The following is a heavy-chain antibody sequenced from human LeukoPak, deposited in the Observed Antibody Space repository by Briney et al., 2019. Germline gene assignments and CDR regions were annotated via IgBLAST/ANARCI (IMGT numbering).Heavy chain of an antibody. D-gene: IGHD4-23*01. CDR2: LSGSGGST. V-gene: IGHV3-23*01. CDR3: ARSRRSGNSGGGLYDY. J-gene: IGHJ4*02. Sequence: SGGSLRPSCAASGFTFSNYAMSWVRQAPGKGLEWVSALSGSGGSTYYADSVKGRFTISRDNSKNTLYLQMNSLGAEDTAVYYCARSRRSGNSGGGLYDYWGQGTLVTVSS. CDR1: GFTFSNYA.